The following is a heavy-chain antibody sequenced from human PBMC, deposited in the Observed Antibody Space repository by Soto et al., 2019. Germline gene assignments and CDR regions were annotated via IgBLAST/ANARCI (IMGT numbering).Heavy chain of an antibody. Sequence: SETLSLTCTVSGGSITSVGYYWNWVRQHPGKGLEWIGYIYYRGSTYYHPSLRSRVTISRDTSKNQFSLKLSSVTAADTAVYYCARGGRSGYDSYYGMDVWGQGTTVTVSS. CDR3: ARGGRSGYDSYYGMDV. CDR2: IYYRGST. J-gene: IGHJ6*02. CDR1: GGSITSVGYY. D-gene: IGHD3-16*01. V-gene: IGHV4-31*03.